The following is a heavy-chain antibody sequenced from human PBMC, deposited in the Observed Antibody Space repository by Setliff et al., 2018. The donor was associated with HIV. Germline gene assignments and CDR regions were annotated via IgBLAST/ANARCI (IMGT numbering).Heavy chain of an antibody. V-gene: IGHV4-34*01. CDR2: FYYTGST. CDR3: GREGARHYGSGRYHSWFDP. CDR1: GGSFSSYY. D-gene: IGHD3-10*01. J-gene: IGHJ5*02. Sequence: PSETLSLTCAVYGGSFSSYYWNWIRQPPGRGLEWIGSFYYTGSTYYNPSLRSRVTISVDTSKNQFSLKLSSVTAADTAVYYCGREGARHYGSGRYHSWFDPWGQGTQVTVS.